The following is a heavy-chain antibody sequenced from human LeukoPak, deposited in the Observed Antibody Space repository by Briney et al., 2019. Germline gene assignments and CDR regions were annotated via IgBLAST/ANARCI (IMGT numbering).Heavy chain of an antibody. V-gene: IGHV3-23*01. Sequence: GGSLRLSCAASGFTFSSYAMSWVRQAPGKGLEWVSAISGSGGSTYYADSVKGRFTISRDNSKNTLYLQMNSLRAEDTAVYYCAKDREYSGSWYGEGGFDYWGQGTLVTVSS. CDR3: AKDREYSGSWYGEGGFDY. D-gene: IGHD6-13*01. CDR2: ISGSGGST. J-gene: IGHJ4*02. CDR1: GFTFSSYA.